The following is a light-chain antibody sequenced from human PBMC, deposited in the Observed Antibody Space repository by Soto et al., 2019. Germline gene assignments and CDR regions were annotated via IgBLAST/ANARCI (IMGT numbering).Light chain of an antibody. CDR1: QSVLSSYNDRNY. V-gene: IGKV4-1*01. CDR2: WTS. CDR3: QQYYSLPGT. Sequence: DIVMTQSPDSLAVSLGERATINCKSSQSVLSSYNDRNYLAWYQQKPGQTPKLLIYWTSTRQSGVPDRFSGSGSVTDFTLTINSVQAEDAAVYYYQQYYSLPGTFGQGIKGEIK. J-gene: IGKJ1*01.